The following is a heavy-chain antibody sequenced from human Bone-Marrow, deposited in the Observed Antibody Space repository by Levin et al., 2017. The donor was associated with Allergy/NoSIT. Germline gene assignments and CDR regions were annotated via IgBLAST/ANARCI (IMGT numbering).Heavy chain of an antibody. V-gene: IGHV3-23*01. CDR2: ISGSGGST. D-gene: IGHD2-8*02. J-gene: IGHJ6*02. Sequence: GESLKISCAASGFTFSSYAMSWVRQAPGKGLEWVSAISGSGGSTYYADSVKGRFTISRDNSKNTLYLQMNSLRAEDTAVYYCAKGLVVTSYYYGMDVWGQGTTVTVSS. CDR3: AKGLVVTSYYYGMDV. CDR1: GFTFSSYA.